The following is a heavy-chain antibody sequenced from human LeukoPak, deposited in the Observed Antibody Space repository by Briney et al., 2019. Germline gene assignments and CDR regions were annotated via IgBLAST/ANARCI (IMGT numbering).Heavy chain of an antibody. CDR1: GFTFSSYA. Sequence: GGSLRLSCAASGFTFSSYAMSWVRQAPGKGLEWVANIKEDGSRNHYVDSVKGRLIISRDNAKNSLYLQMSSLRAEDTAVYYCARQLSGWYDADPYWGQGTLVTVSS. CDR2: IKEDGSRN. D-gene: IGHD6-19*01. CDR3: ARQLSGWYDADPY. J-gene: IGHJ4*02. V-gene: IGHV3-7*05.